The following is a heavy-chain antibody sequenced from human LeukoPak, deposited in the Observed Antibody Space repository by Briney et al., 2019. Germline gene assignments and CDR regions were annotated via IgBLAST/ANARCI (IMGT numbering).Heavy chain of an antibody. CDR1: GGSFSGYY. D-gene: IGHD3-16*02. CDR2: INHSGST. V-gene: IGHV4-34*01. CDR3: ARGANYDYVWGSYRPPDY. Sequence: SETLPLTCAVYGGSFSGYYWSWIRQPPGKGLEWIGEINHSGSTNYNPSLKSRVTISVDTSKNQFSLKLSSVTAADTAVYYCARGANYDYVWGSYRPPDYWGQGTLVTVSS. J-gene: IGHJ4*02.